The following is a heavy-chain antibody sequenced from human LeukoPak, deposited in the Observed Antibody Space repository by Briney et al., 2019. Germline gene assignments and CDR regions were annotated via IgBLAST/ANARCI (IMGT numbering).Heavy chain of an antibody. J-gene: IGHJ4*02. CDR3: ARDPQLWLLAGSYFDS. CDR1: GYSINSDYY. Sequence: SETLSLTCTVSGYSINSDYYWGWIRQPPGKGLEWIGSKHHSGSTYYNPSLKSRVSFSVDTSKNQFSLNLSSVTAADTAVYYCARDPQLWLLAGSYFDSWGQGTLVTVSS. D-gene: IGHD5-18*01. CDR2: KHHSGST. V-gene: IGHV4-38-2*02.